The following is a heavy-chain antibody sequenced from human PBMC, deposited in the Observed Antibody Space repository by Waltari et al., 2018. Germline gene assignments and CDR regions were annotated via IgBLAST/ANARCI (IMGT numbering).Heavy chain of an antibody. J-gene: IGHJ5*02. CDR1: GFTFSSSA. V-gene: IGHV3-23*01. Sequence: EVQLLESGGGLVQPGGSLRLSCAASGFTFSSSAMSWVRQAPGKGLEWGSAISGSVDITYYAGSLKGRFTIPSDNPKNTLYLQMNSLRAEDTAVHYCAKDHALDPVVFDPWGQGTLVTVSS. CDR3: AKDHALDPVVFDP. CDR2: ISGSVDIT. D-gene: IGHD2-15*01.